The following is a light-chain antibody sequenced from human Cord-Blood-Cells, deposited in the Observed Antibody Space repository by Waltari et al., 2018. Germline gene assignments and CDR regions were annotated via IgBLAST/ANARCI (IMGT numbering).Light chain of an antibody. J-gene: IGLJ3*02. CDR2: DVS. CDR1: SSDACGYNY. V-gene: IGLV2-14*03. CDR3: SSYTSSSTWV. Sequence: QSALTQPAPVSGSPGQSITISFTGTSSDACGYNYVPWYQHHPGNDPKLIIYDVSKRPSGVSNRFSGSKSGNTASLTISGLQAEDEADYYCSSYTSSSTWVFGGGTKLTVL.